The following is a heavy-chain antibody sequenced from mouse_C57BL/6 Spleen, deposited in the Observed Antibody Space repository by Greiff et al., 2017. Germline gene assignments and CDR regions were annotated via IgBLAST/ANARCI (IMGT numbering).Heavy chain of an antibody. CDR1: GYTFTSYW. D-gene: IGHD1-1*01. J-gene: IGHJ1*03. V-gene: IGHV1-53*01. CDR3: ARWGTTVVNGYFDV. CDR2: INPSNGGT. Sequence: VKLQQPGTELVKPGASVKLSCKASGYTFTSYWMHWVKQRPGQGLEWIGNINPSNGGTNYNEKFKSKATLTVDKSSSTAYMQLSSLTSEDSAVYYCARWGTTVVNGYFDVWGTGTTVTVSS.